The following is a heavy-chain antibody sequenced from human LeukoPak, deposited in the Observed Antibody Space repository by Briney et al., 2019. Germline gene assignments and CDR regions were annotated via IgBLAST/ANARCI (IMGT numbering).Heavy chain of an antibody. CDR1: GFTFSSYA. J-gene: IGHJ6*02. V-gene: IGHV3-23*01. CDR2: ISGSGGST. CDR3: AKSVAVAGYYYYGMGV. Sequence: QPGGSLRLSCAASGFTFSSYAMSWVRQAPGKGLEWVSAISGSGGSTYYADSVKGRFTISRDNSKNTLYLQMNSLRAEDTAVYYCAKSVAVAGYYYYGMGVWGQGTTVTVSS. D-gene: IGHD6-19*01.